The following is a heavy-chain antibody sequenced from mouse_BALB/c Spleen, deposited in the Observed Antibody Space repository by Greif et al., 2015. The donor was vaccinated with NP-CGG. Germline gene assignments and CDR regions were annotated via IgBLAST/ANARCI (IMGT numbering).Heavy chain of an antibody. Sequence: QVQLKESGPELVKPGALVKISCKASGYTFTSYDINWVKQRPGQGLEWIGWIYPGDGSTKYNEKFEGKATLTADKSSSTAYMQLSSLTSENSAVYFCASRMYGNYWYFDVWGAGTTVTVSS. V-gene: IGHV1S56*01. J-gene: IGHJ1*01. CDR2: IYPGDGST. CDR3: ASRMYGNYWYFDV. CDR1: GYTFTSYD. D-gene: IGHD2-10*02.